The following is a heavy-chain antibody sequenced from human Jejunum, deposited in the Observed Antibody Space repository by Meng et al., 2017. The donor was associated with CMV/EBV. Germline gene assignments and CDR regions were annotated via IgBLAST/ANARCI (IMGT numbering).Heavy chain of an antibody. J-gene: IGHJ4*02. D-gene: IGHD6-13*01. Sequence: SGFAFSTFGMHWVRQAPGWGLEWLAFMRFGGDDVHYADSVRGRFTVSRDNSRNTLYLQMDSLRPGDTALYYCAKDYTNTWSNYFDYWGRGTLVTVSS. CDR2: MRFGGDDV. CDR3: AKDYTNTWSNYFDY. CDR1: GFAFSTFG. V-gene: IGHV3-30*02.